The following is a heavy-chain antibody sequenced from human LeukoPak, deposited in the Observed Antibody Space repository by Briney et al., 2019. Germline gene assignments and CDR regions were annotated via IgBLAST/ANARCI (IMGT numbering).Heavy chain of an antibody. CDR3: ARVKCTNGVCRNWFDP. V-gene: IGHV1-2*06. Sequence: ASVKVSCKASGYTFTGYYIHWVRQAPGQGLEWMGRINPNSGGTNYAQKFQGRVTMTRDTSISTAYMELSRLRSDDTAVYYCARVKCTNGVCRNWFDPWGQGTLVTVSS. CDR2: INPNSGGT. D-gene: IGHD2-8*01. CDR1: GYTFTGYY. J-gene: IGHJ5*02.